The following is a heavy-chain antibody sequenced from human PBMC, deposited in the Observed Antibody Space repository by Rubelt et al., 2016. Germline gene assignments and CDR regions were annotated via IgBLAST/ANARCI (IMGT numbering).Heavy chain of an antibody. CDR2: IIPILGIA. J-gene: IGHJ5*02. Sequence: QVQLVQSGAEVKKPGSSVKVSCKASGGTFSSYAISWVRQAPGQGLEWMGRIIPILGIANYAQKFQGRVTITADKSTSTAYMELSSLGSEDTAVYYCARERDSTFWFDPGGQGTLVTVSS. CDR1: GGTFSSYA. V-gene: IGHV1-69*04. CDR3: ARERDSTFWFDP. D-gene: IGHD3/OR15-3a*01.